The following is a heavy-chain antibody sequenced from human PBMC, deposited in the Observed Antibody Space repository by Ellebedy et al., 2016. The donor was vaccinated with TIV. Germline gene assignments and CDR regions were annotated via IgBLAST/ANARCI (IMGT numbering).Heavy chain of an antibody. Sequence: AASVKVSCKASGYTFTSYGISWVRQAPGQGLEWMGWISAYNGNTNYAQKLQGRVTMTTATSTRTAYMELRSLRFDDTAVYYCARTITMVRVVIILEEGFDYWGQGTLVTVSS. J-gene: IGHJ4*02. V-gene: IGHV1-18*04. CDR2: ISAYNGNT. CDR3: ARTITMVRVVIILEEGFDY. CDR1: GYTFTSYG. D-gene: IGHD3-10*01.